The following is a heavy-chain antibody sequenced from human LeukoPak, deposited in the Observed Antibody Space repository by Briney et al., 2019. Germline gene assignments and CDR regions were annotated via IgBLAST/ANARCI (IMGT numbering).Heavy chain of an antibody. V-gene: IGHV3-23*01. J-gene: IGHJ5*02. D-gene: IGHD3-3*01. CDR2: IGASGGST. Sequence: PGGSLRLSCAASGFTFSSYAMSWVRQTPGKGLEWVSGIGASGGSTYDADSVKGRFTISRDNSKNTLYLQMNSLRPEDTAVYYCAKNLIFGAVIAGGFDPWGQGTLVTVSS. CDR3: AKNLIFGAVIAGGFDP. CDR1: GFTFSSYA.